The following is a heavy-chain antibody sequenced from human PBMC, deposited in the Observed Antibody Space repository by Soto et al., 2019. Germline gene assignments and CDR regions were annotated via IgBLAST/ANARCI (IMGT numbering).Heavy chain of an antibody. Sequence: GASVKVSCKASGDTFINFDISWVRQAAGQGLEWLGWMNPGSGKTGYASKFQGRVAMTRDASTGTSHLELSSLTSDDTAVYYCARMASAGTLNWFDPWGQGTLVTVSS. V-gene: IGHV1-8*02. J-gene: IGHJ5*02. CDR3: ARMASAGTLNWFDP. CDR2: MNPGSGKT. CDR1: GDTFINFD. D-gene: IGHD6-13*01.